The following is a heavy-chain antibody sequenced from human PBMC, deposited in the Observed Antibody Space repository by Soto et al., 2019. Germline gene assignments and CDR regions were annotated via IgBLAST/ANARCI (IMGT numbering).Heavy chain of an antibody. D-gene: IGHD3-22*01. Sequence: QVQLVESGGGVVQPGRSLRLSCAASGFTFSSYAMHWVRQAPGQGLEWVAVISYDGSNKYYADSVKGRITISRDNSKNTLYLQMNSLRAEDTAVYYCARDRYYDISGYPSDYLVQGTLVTVSS. CDR3: ARDRYYDISGYPSDY. CDR2: ISYDGSNK. V-gene: IGHV3-30-3*01. CDR1: GFTFSSYA. J-gene: IGHJ4*02.